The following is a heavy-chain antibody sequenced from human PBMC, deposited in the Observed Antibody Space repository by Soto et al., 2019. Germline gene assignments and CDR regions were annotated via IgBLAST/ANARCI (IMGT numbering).Heavy chain of an antibody. CDR1: GFTFDNYA. CDR2: ISLDGSTT. Sequence: EVQLVESGGVVVQPGGSLRLSCAASGFTFDNYAMHWVRQAPGKGLEWVSVISLDGSTTYHADSVKGRFTISRDNSKNSLYLQMSSLRAEDTALYYCVKDQCSSSSCYTVTHSYYDYYGMDVWGQGTTVTVSS. D-gene: IGHD2-2*02. V-gene: IGHV3-43D*04. CDR3: VKDQCSSSSCYTVTHSYYDYYGMDV. J-gene: IGHJ6*02.